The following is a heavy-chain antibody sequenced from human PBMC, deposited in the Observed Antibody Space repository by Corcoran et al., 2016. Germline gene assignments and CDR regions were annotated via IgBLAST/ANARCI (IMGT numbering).Heavy chain of an antibody. CDR1: GYTFTSYA. CDR3: AVDGYNVPLYYFDY. V-gene: IGHV1-3*01. J-gene: IGHJ4*02. D-gene: IGHD5-12*01. CDR2: INAGNGNT. Sequence: QVQLVQSGAEVKKPGASVKVSCKASGYTFTSYAMHWVRQAPGQRLEWMGWINAGNGNTKYSQKFPCRVTITRDTSARTAYMQLRSLRSEDTAVYDGAVDGYNVPLYYFDYGGQGTRVSVAS.